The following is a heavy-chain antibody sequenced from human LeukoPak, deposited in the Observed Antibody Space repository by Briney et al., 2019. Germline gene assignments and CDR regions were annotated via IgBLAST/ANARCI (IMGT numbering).Heavy chain of an antibody. D-gene: IGHD2-21*02. V-gene: IGHV4-30-4*01. Sequence: PSETLSLTCTVSGGSISSGDYYWSWIRQPPGKGLEWIGYIYYSGSTYYNPSLKSRVTISVDTSKNQFSLKLSSVTAADTAVYYCARGETATLFDYWGQGTLVTVSS. J-gene: IGHJ4*02. CDR3: ARGETATLFDY. CDR2: IYYSGST. CDR1: GGSISSGDYY.